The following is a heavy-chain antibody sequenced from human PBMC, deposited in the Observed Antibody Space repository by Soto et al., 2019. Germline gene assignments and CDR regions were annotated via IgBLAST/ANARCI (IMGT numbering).Heavy chain of an antibody. D-gene: IGHD1-26*01. CDR3: ARVTTTVGRFDY. J-gene: IGHJ4*02. CDR1: GGSIHSYY. V-gene: IGHV4-59*01. Sequence: SETLSLTCTVSGGSIHSYYWSWIRQPPGKGLEWIGYIYYTGVTHYNPSLKSRVTMSVDTSKKQFSLKVSSVSAADTAVYYCARVTTTVGRFDYWGQGTLVTVSS. CDR2: IYYTGVT.